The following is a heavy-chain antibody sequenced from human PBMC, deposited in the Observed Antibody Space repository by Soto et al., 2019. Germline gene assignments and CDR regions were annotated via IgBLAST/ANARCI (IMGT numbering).Heavy chain of an antibody. J-gene: IGHJ4*02. CDR1: GYSFTSYW. CDR2: IYPGDSET. Sequence: GESLKISCKGSGYSFTSYWIGWVRQMPGKGLEWMGIIYPGDSETRYSPSFQGQVTISADKSISTASLQWSSLKASDTAMYYCARAELPGISTSCCHWGFWGQGTLVTVSS. D-gene: IGHD2-2*01. CDR3: ARAELPGISTSCCHWGF. V-gene: IGHV5-51*01.